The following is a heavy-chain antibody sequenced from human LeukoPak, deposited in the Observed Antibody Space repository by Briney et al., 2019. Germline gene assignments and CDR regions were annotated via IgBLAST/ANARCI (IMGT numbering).Heavy chain of an antibody. J-gene: IGHJ4*02. CDR3: ARDGGKKLLDY. CDR1: GYTFTSYA. D-gene: IGHD4-23*01. V-gene: IGHV1-3*01. Sequence: ASVKVSCKASGYTFTSYAMHWVRQAPGEGLEWMGWINAGNGNTKYSQKFQGRVTITRDTSASTAYMELSSLRSEDTAVYYCARDGGKKLLDYWGQGTLVTVSS. CDR2: INAGNGNT.